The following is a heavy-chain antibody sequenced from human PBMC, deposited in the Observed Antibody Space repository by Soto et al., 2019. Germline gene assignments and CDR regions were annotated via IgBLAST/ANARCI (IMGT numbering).Heavy chain of an antibody. V-gene: IGHV4-31*03. CDR3: ARAFPRSGSYYISYYYYGMDV. CDR1: GGSISSGGYY. D-gene: IGHD3-10*01. Sequence: PSETLSLTCTASGGSISSGGYYWSWIRQHPGKGLEWIGYIYYSGSTYYNPSLKSRVTISVDTSKNQFSLKLSSVTAADTAVYYCARAFPRSGSYYISYYYYGMDVWGQGTTVTVSS. CDR2: IYYSGST. J-gene: IGHJ6*02.